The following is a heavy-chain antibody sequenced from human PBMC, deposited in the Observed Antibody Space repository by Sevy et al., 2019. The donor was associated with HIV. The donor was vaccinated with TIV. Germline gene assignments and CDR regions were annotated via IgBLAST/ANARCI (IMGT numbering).Heavy chain of an antibody. D-gene: IGHD2-2*01. J-gene: IGHJ6*02. CDR3: ARGPSVEAYYYYGVDV. CDR1: GFTFSRHG. CDR2: ISYGGGNE. Sequence: GGSLRLSCAASGFTFSRHGMHWVRQAPGKGLEWVAVISYGGGNEYYADAVKGRFTISRDNSKNTLFLQMNSLRAEDTAVYHCARGPSVEAYYYYGVDVWGQGTTVTVSS. V-gene: IGHV3-30*03.